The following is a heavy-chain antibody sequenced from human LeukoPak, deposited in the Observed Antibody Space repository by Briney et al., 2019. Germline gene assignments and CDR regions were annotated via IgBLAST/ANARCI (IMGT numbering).Heavy chain of an antibody. CDR3: VRHTTYYDSSAYDYRPLGTFDY. J-gene: IGHJ4*02. CDR2: IYNSGST. V-gene: IGHV4-39*01. CDR1: GGSISSNNYY. D-gene: IGHD3-22*01. Sequence: SETLSLTCTVSGGSISSNNYYWGWIRQPPGKGLEWIGSIYNSGSTYYNPSLKSRVTISVDTSKNQFSLKLSSVTAADTAVYYCVRHTTYYDSSAYDYRPLGTFDYWGQGTLVTVSS.